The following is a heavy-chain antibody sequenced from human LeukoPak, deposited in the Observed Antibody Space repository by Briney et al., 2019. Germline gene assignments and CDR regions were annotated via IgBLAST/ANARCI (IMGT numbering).Heavy chain of an antibody. CDR2: IYPGDSDT. CDR3: ARLLGYCSSTSCSNFDY. V-gene: IGHV5-51*01. J-gene: IGHJ4*02. D-gene: IGHD2-2*01. CDR1: GYSFSNYW. Sequence: GESLKISCTGSGYSFSNYWIAWVGQMPRKGLEWMGIIYPGDSDTRYNPSFQGQVTISADKSISAAYVQWTSLKASDTAMYYCARLLGYCSSTSCSNFDYWGQGTLVTVSS.